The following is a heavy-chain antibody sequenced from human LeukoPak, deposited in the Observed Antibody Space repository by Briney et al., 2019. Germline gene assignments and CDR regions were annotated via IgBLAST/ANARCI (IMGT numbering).Heavy chain of an antibody. CDR2: IDPSDSYT. V-gene: IGHV5-10-1*01. CDR1: GYSFTSYW. CDR3: ARRARYCSSTSCYVVDYYFDY. D-gene: IGHD2-2*01. Sequence: GESLKISCKGSGYSFTSYWISWVRQMPGKGLEWMGRIDPSDSYTNYSPSFQGHVTISADKSISTAYLQWSSLKASDTAMYYCARRARYCSSTSCYVVDYYFDYWGQGTLVTVSS. J-gene: IGHJ4*02.